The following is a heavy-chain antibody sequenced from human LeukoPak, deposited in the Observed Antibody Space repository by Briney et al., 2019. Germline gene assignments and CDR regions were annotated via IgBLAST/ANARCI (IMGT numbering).Heavy chain of an antibody. V-gene: IGHV3-23*01. Sequence: PGGSLRLSCAASGFTFSSYAMNWVRQAPGKGLEWVSAISGSGGSTYYADSVKGRFTISRDNSKNTLYLQMNSLRAEDTAVYYCAKRQLKRLILTGSNYFDYWGQGTLVTVSS. CDR1: GFTFSSYA. CDR2: ISGSGGST. J-gene: IGHJ4*02. CDR3: AKRQLKRLILTGSNYFDY. D-gene: IGHD3-9*01.